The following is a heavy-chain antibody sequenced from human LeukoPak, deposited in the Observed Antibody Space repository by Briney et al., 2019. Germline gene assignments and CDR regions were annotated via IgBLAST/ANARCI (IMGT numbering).Heavy chain of an antibody. CDR1: GGSFSGYF. D-gene: IGHD2-15*01. Sequence: SETLSLTCAVYGGSFSGYFWSWIRQPPGKGLEWIGEINHSGTTNYNPSLKSRVTISLDTSKNQISLKLSSVTAADTAVYYCASELGYCSDDNCYGGWFDPWGQGTPVTVSS. CDR2: INHSGTT. CDR3: ASELGYCSDDNCYGGWFDP. V-gene: IGHV4-34*01. J-gene: IGHJ5*02.